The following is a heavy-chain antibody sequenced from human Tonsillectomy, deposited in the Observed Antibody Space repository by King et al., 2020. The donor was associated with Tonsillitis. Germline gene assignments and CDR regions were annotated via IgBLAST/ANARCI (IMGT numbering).Heavy chain of an antibody. D-gene: IGHD3-10*01. V-gene: IGHV1-2*02. CDR1: GYTFTGYY. CDR3: ARDPSDYYGSGSPEAFGI. J-gene: IGHJ3*02. Sequence: VQLVESGAEVKKPGASVKVSCKASGYTFTGYYLHWVRQAPGQGLEWMGWINPNSGGTDYAQKLQGRVTLTRDTSISTAYMELSRLRSDDTAMYYCARDPSDYYGSGSPEAFGIWGQGTMVTVSS. CDR2: INPNSGGT.